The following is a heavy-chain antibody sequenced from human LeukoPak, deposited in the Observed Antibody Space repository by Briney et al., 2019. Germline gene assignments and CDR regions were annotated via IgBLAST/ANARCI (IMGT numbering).Heavy chain of an antibody. V-gene: IGHV4-39*01. D-gene: IGHD1-26*01. CDR3: ARPSSSGSYYY. CDR1: GDSISSSGHW. Sequence: SETLSLTCTVSGDSISSSGHWWGWIRQPPGEGLDWIGSISYSGSPSYNPSLKSRVTISVDTSKNQLSLRLSSVTAADTAVYYCARPSSSGSYYYWGQGTLVTVS. J-gene: IGHJ4*02. CDR2: ISYSGSP.